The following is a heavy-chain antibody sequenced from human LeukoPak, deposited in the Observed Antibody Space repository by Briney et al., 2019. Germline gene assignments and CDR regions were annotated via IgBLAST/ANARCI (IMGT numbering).Heavy chain of an antibody. Sequence: GGSLRLSCAASGFTFSSYAMHWVRQAPGKGLEWVAVISYDGSNKYYADSVKGRFTISRDNSKNTLYLQMNSLRAGDTALYFCARGGKKNGGDSFHLWGPGTMVTVAS. CDR2: ISYDGSNK. J-gene: IGHJ3*01. CDR1: GFTFSSYA. CDR3: ARGGKKNGGDSFHL. D-gene: IGHD3-10*01. V-gene: IGHV3-30*04.